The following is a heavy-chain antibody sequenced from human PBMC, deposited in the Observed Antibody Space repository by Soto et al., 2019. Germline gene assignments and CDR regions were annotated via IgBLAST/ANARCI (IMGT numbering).Heavy chain of an antibody. Sequence: QVTLKESGPVLVKPTETLTLTCTVSGFSLSNARMGVSWIRQPPGKALEWLAHIFSNDEKSYSTSLKSRFTISKDTSKSQVVLTMTNMDPVDTATYYCARSSPTDYYDGSGYYWYFDLWGRGTLVTVSS. CDR1: GFSLSNARMG. D-gene: IGHD3-22*01. CDR2: IFSNDEK. V-gene: IGHV2-26*01. J-gene: IGHJ2*01. CDR3: ARSSPTDYYDGSGYYWYFDL.